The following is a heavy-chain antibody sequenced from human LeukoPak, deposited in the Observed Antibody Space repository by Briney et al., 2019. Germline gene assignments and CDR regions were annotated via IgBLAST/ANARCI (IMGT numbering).Heavy chain of an antibody. D-gene: IGHD6-19*01. CDR2: ISGSGGST. J-gene: IGHJ4*02. CDR1: GLSFSSSA. CDR3: AIVMRTGWYPLE. V-gene: IGHV3-23*01. Sequence: PGGSLRLSCAVSGLSFSSSAMSWVRQAPGKGLVWVSDISGSGGSTYYADSVKGRFTVSRDNYKNTLYLQMDSLRVEDTAVYYCAIVMRTGWYPLEWGQGTLVTVSS.